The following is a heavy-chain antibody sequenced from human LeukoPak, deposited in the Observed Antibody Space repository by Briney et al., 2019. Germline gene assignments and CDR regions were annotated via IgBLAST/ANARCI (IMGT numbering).Heavy chain of an antibody. CDR3: ARAYGDYGFLLLDY. J-gene: IGHJ4*02. CDR1: GFTFSSYG. CDR2: ISYDGSTT. Sequence: PGGSLRLSCAASGFTFSSYGIHWVRQAPGKGLDWVAVISYDGSTTYYADSVKGRFTISRDNSKNTLYLQMNSLRAEDTAVYYCARAYGDYGFLLLDYWGQGTLVTVSS. D-gene: IGHD4-17*01. V-gene: IGHV3-30*03.